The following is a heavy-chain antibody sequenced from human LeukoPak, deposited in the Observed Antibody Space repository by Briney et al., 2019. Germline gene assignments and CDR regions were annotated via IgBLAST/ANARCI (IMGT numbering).Heavy chain of an antibody. CDR2: IYYSGST. J-gene: IGHJ4*02. Sequence: SETLSLTCTVSGGSISSYYWSWIRQPPGKGLEWIGYIYYSGSTNYNPSLKSRVTISVDTSKNQFSLKLSSVTAADTAVYYCARLGYGGEDYWGQGTLVTVSS. D-gene: IGHD2-15*01. CDR1: GGSISSYY. CDR3: ARLGYGGEDY. V-gene: IGHV4-59*01.